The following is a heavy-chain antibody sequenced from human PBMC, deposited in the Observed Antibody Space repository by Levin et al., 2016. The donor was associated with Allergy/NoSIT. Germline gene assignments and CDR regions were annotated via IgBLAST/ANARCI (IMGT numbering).Heavy chain of an antibody. CDR3: ARPEAANSAIVAGQHYYYMDV. CDR2: IDVEGRRT. CDR1: GFSFSSHW. D-gene: IGHD2-21*01. Sequence: GGSLRLSCVASGFSFSSHWMHWVRQAPGKGLEWVAYIDVEGRRTYYAESMKGRFAISRDNAKNTLYLQLNSLRAEDTAVYYCARPEAANSAIVAGQHYYYMDVWGAGTTVTVAS. V-gene: IGHV3-74*01. J-gene: IGHJ6*03.